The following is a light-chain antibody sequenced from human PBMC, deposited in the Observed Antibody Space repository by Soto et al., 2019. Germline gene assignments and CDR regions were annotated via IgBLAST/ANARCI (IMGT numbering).Light chain of an antibody. CDR3: QQSGSSTPT. J-gene: IGKJ1*01. V-gene: IGKV3-20*01. CDR2: GAS. CDR1: QSISRY. Sequence: IVLTQYPGTLSSSPGERTTLSWGASQSISRYLALYQQKHGQGPMLPIYGASSRATGTPDRFSGSGSGTDGTLTINRLEQEDFTLYDCQQSGSSTPTFGQGTKVDIK.